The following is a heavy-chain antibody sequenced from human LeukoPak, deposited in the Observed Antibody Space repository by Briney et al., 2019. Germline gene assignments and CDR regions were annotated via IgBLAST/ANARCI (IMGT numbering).Heavy chain of an antibody. CDR1: GGSISSYY. J-gene: IGHJ4*02. CDR3: ARMFYYGSGTYYNDY. V-gene: IGHV4-59*01. D-gene: IGHD3-10*01. CDR2: IYYSGST. Sequence: SETLSPTCTVSGGSISSYYWSWIRQPPGKGLEWIGYIYYSGSTNYNPSLKSRVTISVDTSKNQFSLNLNSVTAADTAVYYCARMFYYGSGTYYNDYWGQGTLVTVSS.